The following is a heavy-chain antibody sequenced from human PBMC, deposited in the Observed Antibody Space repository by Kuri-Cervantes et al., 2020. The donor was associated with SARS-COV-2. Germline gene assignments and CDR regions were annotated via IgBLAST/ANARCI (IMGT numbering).Heavy chain of an antibody. V-gene: IGHV4-39*01. Sequence: SETLSLTCTVSGGSISSSSYYWGWIRQPPGKGLEWIGSIYYSGSTYYNPSLKSRVTISVDTSKNQFSLKLSSVTAADTAVYYCARLATFTIFGVVRVPSGAFDIWGQGTMVTVS. J-gene: IGHJ3*02. CDR3: ARLATFTIFGVVRVPSGAFDI. CDR1: GGSISSSSYY. CDR2: IYYSGST. D-gene: IGHD3-3*01.